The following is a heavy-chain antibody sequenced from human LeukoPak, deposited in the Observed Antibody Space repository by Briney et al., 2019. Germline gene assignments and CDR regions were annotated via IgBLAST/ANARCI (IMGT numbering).Heavy chain of an antibody. CDR1: GFTFSSYE. V-gene: IGHV3-48*03. J-gene: IGHJ4*02. Sequence: GGSLRLSCAASGFTFSSYEMNWVRQAPGKGLEWVSYISSSGSTIYYADSVKGRFTISRDNAKNSLYLRMNSLRAEDTALYYCAGDTSSSPMGFDYWGQGTLVTVSS. CDR3: AGDTSSSPMGFDY. CDR2: ISSSGSTI. D-gene: IGHD6-6*01.